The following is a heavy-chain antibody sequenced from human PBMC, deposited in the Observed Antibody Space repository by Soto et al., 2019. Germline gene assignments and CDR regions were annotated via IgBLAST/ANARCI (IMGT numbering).Heavy chain of an antibody. Sequence: PGGSLRLSCAASGFTFSSYSMNWVRQAPGKGLEWVSYISSSSSTIYYADSVKGRFTISRDNAKNSLYLQMNSLRAEDTAVYYCAREDWNDVLYFDYWGQGTLVTVS. J-gene: IGHJ4*02. CDR1: GFTFSSYS. V-gene: IGHV3-48*01. D-gene: IGHD1-1*01. CDR3: AREDWNDVLYFDY. CDR2: ISSSSSTI.